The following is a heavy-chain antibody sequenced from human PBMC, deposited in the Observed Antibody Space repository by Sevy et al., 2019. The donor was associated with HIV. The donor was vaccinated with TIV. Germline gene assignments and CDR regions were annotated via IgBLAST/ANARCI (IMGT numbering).Heavy chain of an antibody. CDR1: GFTFGDYA. CDR3: TRGSYSY. D-gene: IGHD1-26*01. J-gene: IGHJ4*02. Sequence: GGSLRLSCTASGFTFGDYAVSWFRQAPGKGLEWVGFIRSKASGGTREYAASVRGRFTISRDDSKSIAYLQMNSLKTEDTGVYYCTRGSYSYWGLGTLVTVSS. V-gene: IGHV3-49*03. CDR2: IRSKASGGTR.